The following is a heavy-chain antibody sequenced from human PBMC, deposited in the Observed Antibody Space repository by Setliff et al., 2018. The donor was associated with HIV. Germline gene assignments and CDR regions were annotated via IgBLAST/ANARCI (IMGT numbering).Heavy chain of an antibody. D-gene: IGHD6-25*01. Sequence: ASVKVSCKTSGYIFSAYYVHWLRRAPGQGLEWMGWISAYNGNTNYAQKLQGRVTMTTDTSTSTAYMELRSLRSDDTAVYYCARDRRHEALRYYYYYMDVWGKGTTVTVSS. CDR1: GYIFSAYY. J-gene: IGHJ6*03. CDR2: ISAYNGNT. CDR3: ARDRRHEALRYYYYYMDV. V-gene: IGHV1-18*04.